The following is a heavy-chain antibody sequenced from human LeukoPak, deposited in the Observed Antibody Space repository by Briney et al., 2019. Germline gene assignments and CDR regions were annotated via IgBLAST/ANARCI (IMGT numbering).Heavy chain of an antibody. J-gene: IGHJ4*02. CDR2: ISGSGGST. CDR3: AYGYSYGYFDY. D-gene: IGHD5-18*01. CDR1: GFTFSSYA. V-gene: IGHV3-23*01. Sequence: GGSLRLSCAASGFTFSSYAMSRVRQAPGKGLEWVSAISGSGGSTYYADSVKGRFTISRDNSKNTLYLQMNSLRAEDTAVYYCAYGYSYGYFDYWGQGTLVTVSS.